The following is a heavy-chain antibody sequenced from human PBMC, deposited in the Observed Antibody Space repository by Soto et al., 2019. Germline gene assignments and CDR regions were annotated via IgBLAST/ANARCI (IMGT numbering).Heavy chain of an antibody. J-gene: IGHJ5*02. V-gene: IGHV4-31*02. CDR1: GYFIGSGGYY. D-gene: IGHD6-19*01. CDR2: FYSSGSI. CDR3: ARMYSSGSGWFHP. Sequence: SETLSLTCFVSGYFIGSGGYYWSWIGHHPGKGLEWIGSFYSSGSIIYNPSLRSRVSISGDMSTNQFSMSLTSVTAADTARYYCARMYSSGSGWFHPWGQGTLVTVSS.